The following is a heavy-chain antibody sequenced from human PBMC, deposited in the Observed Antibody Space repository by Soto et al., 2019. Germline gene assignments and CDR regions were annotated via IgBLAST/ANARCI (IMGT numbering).Heavy chain of an antibody. CDR2: IIPFFGTP. CDR3: ARVGVTLTPRSYFDL. D-gene: IGHD3-16*01. Sequence: QVQLVQSGAEVRQPGSSVKVSCKPSGDTFNNYAINWVRQAPGQGLEWVGGIIPFFGTPNYAESFQGRVTIIADESTSTVYMALSSLRSEDTAIYYCARVGVTLTPRSYFDLWGQGSLVTVSP. V-gene: IGHV1-69*01. CDR1: GDTFNNYA. J-gene: IGHJ4*02.